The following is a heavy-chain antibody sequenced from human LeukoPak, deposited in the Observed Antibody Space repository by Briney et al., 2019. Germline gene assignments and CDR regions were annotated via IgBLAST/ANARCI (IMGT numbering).Heavy chain of an antibody. J-gene: IGHJ5*02. D-gene: IGHD2-21*02. CDR2: IYYSGST. Sequence: PSEALSLTCTVSGGSISSGDYYWSWIRQPPGKGLEWIGYIYYSGSTYYNPSLKSRVTISVDTSKNQFSLKLSSVTAADTAVYYCASEGYCGGACYSGQNWFDPWGQGTLVTVSS. CDR3: ASEGYCGGACYSGQNWFDP. V-gene: IGHV4-30-4*01. CDR1: GGSISSGDYY.